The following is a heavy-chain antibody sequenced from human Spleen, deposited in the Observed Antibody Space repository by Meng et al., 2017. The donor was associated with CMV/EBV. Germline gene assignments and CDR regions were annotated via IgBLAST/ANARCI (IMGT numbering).Heavy chain of an antibody. CDR1: GYTFTDYF. CDR3: TRDHDWGADY. V-gene: IGHV1-2*02. D-gene: IGHD3-16*01. Sequence: VSCKTSGYTFTDYFIHWVRQAPGQGLEWMGRINPKSGGTKYAQKFQGRVTLTRDTSISTAYLELSSLRSDDTAVYYCTRDHDWGADYWGQGTLVTVSS. J-gene: IGHJ4*02. CDR2: INPKSGGT.